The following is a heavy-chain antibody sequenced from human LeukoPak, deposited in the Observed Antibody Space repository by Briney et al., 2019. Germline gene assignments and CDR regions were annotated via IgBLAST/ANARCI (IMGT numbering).Heavy chain of an antibody. Sequence: GGSLRLSCGASGFTFSSYWMSWVRQAPGKGLEWVANIKQDGSEKYYVDSVKGRFTISRDNAKNSLYLQMNSLRAEDTAVYYCARLGVAGSSGWGVPFDYWGQGTLVTVSS. CDR2: IKQDGSEK. J-gene: IGHJ4*02. CDR1: GFTFSSYW. D-gene: IGHD6-19*01. V-gene: IGHV3-7*01. CDR3: ARLGVAGSSGWGVPFDY.